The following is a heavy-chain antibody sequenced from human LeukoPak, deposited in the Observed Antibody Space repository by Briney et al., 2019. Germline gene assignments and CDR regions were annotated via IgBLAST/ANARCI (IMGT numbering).Heavy chain of an antibody. J-gene: IGHJ6*02. CDR3: ARDKNIYSVDV. CDR1: GGSISSYY. V-gene: IGHV4-59*01. D-gene: IGHD2/OR15-2a*01. Sequence: KTSETLSLTCTVSGGSISSYYWSWIRQPPGKGLEWIGYISYSGSTNYIPSLKSRVTISVATSKNQFSLILSSVTAADTAVYYCARDKNIYSVDVWGLGTTITVSS. CDR2: ISYSGST.